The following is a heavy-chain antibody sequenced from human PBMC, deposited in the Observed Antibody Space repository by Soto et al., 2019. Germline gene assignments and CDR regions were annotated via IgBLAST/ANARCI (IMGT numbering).Heavy chain of an antibody. D-gene: IGHD2-2*01. CDR3: GALCSSTWCYGMDV. CDR2: FYYSGST. V-gene: IGHV4-59*01. CDR1: GGSISSYY. Sequence: SETLSLTCTVSGGSISSYYWSWIRQPPGKGLEWIGCFYYSGSTNYNPSLKSRVTISVDTSKNQFSLKLSSVTAADTAVYYCGALCSSTWCYGMDVWGQGTTVTVSS. J-gene: IGHJ6*02.